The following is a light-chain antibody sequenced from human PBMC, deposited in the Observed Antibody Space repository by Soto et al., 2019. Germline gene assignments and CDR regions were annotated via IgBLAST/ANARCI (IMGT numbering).Light chain of an antibody. CDR2: GAS. V-gene: IGKV3-15*01. CDR1: QSVSSK. Sequence: EIVMTQSPATLSPGERATLSCRASQSVSSKLAWYQQKPGQGPRLLIYGASTRATGIPARFSGSGSGTEFTLTISSLQSEDFAVYYCQHYSTWLWTFGQGTKVEIK. CDR3: QHYSTWLWT. J-gene: IGKJ1*01.